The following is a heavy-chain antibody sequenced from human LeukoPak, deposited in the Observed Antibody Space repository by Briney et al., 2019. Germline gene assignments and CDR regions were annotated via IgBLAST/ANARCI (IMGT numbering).Heavy chain of an antibody. D-gene: IGHD3-10*01. CDR1: GYTFTSYA. CDR2: INTNTGNP. Sequence: ASVKVSCKASGYTFTSYAMNWVRQAPGQGLEWMGWINTNTGNPTYAQGFTGRFVFSLDTSVSTAYLQISSLKAEDTAVYYCARLPLLWYYYGSGSYPGDYYYGMDVWGQGTTVTVSS. V-gene: IGHV7-4-1*02. J-gene: IGHJ6*02. CDR3: ARLPLLWYYYGSGSYPGDYYYGMDV.